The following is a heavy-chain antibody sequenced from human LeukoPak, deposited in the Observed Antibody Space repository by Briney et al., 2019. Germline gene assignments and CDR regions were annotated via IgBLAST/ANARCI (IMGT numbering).Heavy chain of an antibody. V-gene: IGHV3-7*03. J-gene: IGHJ4*02. CDR2: IKEDGSEK. CDR1: GFTFSNYW. CDR3: ARTIRGY. D-gene: IGHD3-10*01. Sequence: GGSLRLSCAASGFTFSNYWMSWVRQAPGKGLEWVSNIKEDGSEKYYVDSVKGRFTISRDNAKNSLYLQMNSLRAEDTAVYYCARTIRGYWGQGTLVTVSS.